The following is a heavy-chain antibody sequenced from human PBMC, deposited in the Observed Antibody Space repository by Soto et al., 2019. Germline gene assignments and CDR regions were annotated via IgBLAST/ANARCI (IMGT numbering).Heavy chain of an antibody. J-gene: IGHJ2*01. CDR2: IRPSGVNT. V-gene: IGHV3-23*01. D-gene: IGHD1-26*01. CDR1: GFTFSRYA. Sequence: EVQLLESGGGLVQPGGSLRLSCAASGFTFSRYAMTWDRQAPGRGLEWVSAIRPSGVNTYYADSVKGRFTISRDDSKDTLYLQLNSLRADDTAVYYCAKDHLGWDVRVGWYFDLWGRGTLVTVSS. CDR3: AKDHLGWDVRVGWYFDL.